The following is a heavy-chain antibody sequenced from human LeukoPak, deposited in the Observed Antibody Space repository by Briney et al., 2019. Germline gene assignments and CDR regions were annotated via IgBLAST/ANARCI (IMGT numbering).Heavy chain of an antibody. Sequence: GASVKVSCKASGYTFTGYGISWVRQAPGQGLEWMGWISAYNGNTNYAQKLQGRVTMTTDTSTSTAYMELRSLRSDDTAVYYCARSATIFGVVPAYMDVWGKGTTVTVSS. V-gene: IGHV1-18*01. CDR1: GYTFTGYG. D-gene: IGHD3-3*01. CDR2: ISAYNGNT. J-gene: IGHJ6*03. CDR3: ARSATIFGVVPAYMDV.